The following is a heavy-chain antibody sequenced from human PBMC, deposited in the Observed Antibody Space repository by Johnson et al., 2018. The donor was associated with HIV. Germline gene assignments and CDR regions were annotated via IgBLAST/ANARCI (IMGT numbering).Heavy chain of an antibody. CDR1: GFTVSYNY. D-gene: IGHD4-23*01. CDR2: IYSGGST. Sequence: VQLVESGGGLVQPGGSLRLSCAASGFTVSYNYMNWVRQAPGKGLEWVSIIYSGGSTHYADSVKGRFTISRDNSKNTLYLQMNSLRAEDTAVYYCAKDLAPYRTVVKSRDAFDIWGQGTMVTVSS. CDR3: AKDLAPYRTVVKSRDAFDI. V-gene: IGHV3-66*01. J-gene: IGHJ3*02.